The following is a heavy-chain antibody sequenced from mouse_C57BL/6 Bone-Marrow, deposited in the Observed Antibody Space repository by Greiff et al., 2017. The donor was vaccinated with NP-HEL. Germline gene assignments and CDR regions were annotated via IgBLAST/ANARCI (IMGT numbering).Heavy chain of an antibody. D-gene: IGHD1-1*01. CDR3: ARHPTVVADYFDY. V-gene: IGHV5-6*01. J-gene: IGHJ2*01. CDR2: ISSGGSYT. Sequence: EVKLVESGGDLVKPGGSLKLSCAASGFTFSSYGMSWVRQTPDKRLEWVATISSGGSYTYYPDSVKGRFTISRDNAKNTLYLQMSSLKSEDTAMYYCARHPTVVADYFDYWGQGTTLTVSS. CDR1: GFTFSSYG.